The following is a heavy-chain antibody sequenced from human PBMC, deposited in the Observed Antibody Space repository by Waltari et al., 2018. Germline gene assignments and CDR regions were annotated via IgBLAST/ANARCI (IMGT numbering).Heavy chain of an antibody. Sequence: QVQLKQWGAGTLKPSDTLSLTCGVYGGSFRGYPWTSVRHSPGKGLEWIGETNNGGVTNYSPSLKSRVTISVDASKNQFSLFVRSVTAADTAVYYCARGGVPDYYGSGSPYRNWFDPWGQGTLVTVSS. V-gene: IGHV4-34*02. J-gene: IGHJ5*02. CDR1: GGSFRGYP. CDR3: ARGGVPDYYGSGSPYRNWFDP. D-gene: IGHD3-10*01. CDR2: TNNGGVT.